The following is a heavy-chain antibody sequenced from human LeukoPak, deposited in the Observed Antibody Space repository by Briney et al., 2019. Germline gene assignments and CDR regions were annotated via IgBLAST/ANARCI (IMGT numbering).Heavy chain of an antibody. V-gene: IGHV4-30-2*01. Sequence: SETLSLTCTVSGGSISSSSYYWSWIRQPPGKGLGWIGYIYHSGSTYYNPSLKSRVTISVDRSKNQFSLKLSSVTAADTAVYYCAQGRRSGPYPDALTRWGQGTLVTVSS. CDR1: GGSISSSSYY. CDR2: IYHSGST. CDR3: AQGRRSGPYPDALTR. J-gene: IGHJ4*02. D-gene: IGHD3-10*01.